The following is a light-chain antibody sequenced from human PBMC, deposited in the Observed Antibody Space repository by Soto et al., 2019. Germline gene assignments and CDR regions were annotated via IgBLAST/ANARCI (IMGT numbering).Light chain of an antibody. CDR2: LNSDGSH. Sequence: QSVLTQSPSASASLGASVKLTCTLSSGHSSYTIAWHQQQPEKGPRYLMKLNSDGSHNKGAGIPDRFSGSSSGAERYLTISSLQSEDEADYYCQTWSTGIQVFGGGTKVTVL. CDR3: QTWSTGIQV. V-gene: IGLV4-69*01. CDR1: SGHSSYT. J-gene: IGLJ2*01.